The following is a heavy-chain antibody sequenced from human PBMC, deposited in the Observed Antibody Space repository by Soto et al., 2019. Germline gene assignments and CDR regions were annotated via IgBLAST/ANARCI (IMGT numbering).Heavy chain of an antibody. CDR3: ATLPGRVVAATLFDY. D-gene: IGHD2-15*01. J-gene: IGHJ4*02. CDR1: GFTFSSYA. V-gene: IGHV3-30-3*01. CDR2: ISYDGSNK. Sequence: PGGSLRLSCAASGFTFSSYAMHWVRQAPGKGLEWVAVISYDGSNKYYADSVKGRFTISRDNSKNTLYLQVNSLRAEDTAVYYCATLPGRVVAATLFDYWGQGTLVTVSS.